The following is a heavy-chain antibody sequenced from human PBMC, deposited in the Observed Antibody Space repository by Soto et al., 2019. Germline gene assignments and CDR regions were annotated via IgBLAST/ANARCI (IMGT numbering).Heavy chain of an antibody. D-gene: IGHD2-15*01. V-gene: IGHV3-15*07. CDR2: IKSKIHGGTT. J-gene: IGHJ4*02. CDR1: GFTFSNAW. Sequence: GGSLRLSCAASGFTFSNAWINWVRQAPGKGLEWVGRIKSKIHGGTTDFAAPVKGRFAISRDDSKNVAYMEMNSLKIEDTAVYYCAKETSGYCSGGSCYSGYWGQGTLVTVSS. CDR3: AKETSGYCSGGSCYSGY.